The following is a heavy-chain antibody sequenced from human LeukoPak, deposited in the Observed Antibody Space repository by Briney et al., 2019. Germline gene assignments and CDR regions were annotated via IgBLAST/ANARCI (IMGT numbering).Heavy chain of an antibody. CDR1: GFTFSTYD. J-gene: IGHJ3*02. V-gene: IGHV3-30*14. CDR2: ISHDGSNT. CDR3: ARTSIGGFDI. D-gene: IGHD2/OR15-2a*01. Sequence: GGSLRLSCVASGFTFSTYDTHWVRQAPGKGLEWVAFISHDGSNTYFADSVKGRFTISRDNSKNTLYLQMNSLRAEDTAVYYCARTSIGGFDIWGQGTMVTVSS.